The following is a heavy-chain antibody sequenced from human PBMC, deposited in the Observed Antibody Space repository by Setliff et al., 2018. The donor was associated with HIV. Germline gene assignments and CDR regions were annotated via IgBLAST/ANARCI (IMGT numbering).Heavy chain of an antibody. CDR1: GYTFTTYA. CDR2: INTGNGNT. Sequence: ASVKVSCKASGYTFTTYAMMWVRQAPGQSPEWMGWINTGNGNTKYSQKFQGRVTITRDTSASTAYMELSSLRSEDTAVYYCARGSSGFRSGSYYNTFIDYWGQGTLVTVSS. CDR3: ARGSSGFRSGSYYNTFIDY. V-gene: IGHV1-3*04. J-gene: IGHJ4*02. D-gene: IGHD3-10*01.